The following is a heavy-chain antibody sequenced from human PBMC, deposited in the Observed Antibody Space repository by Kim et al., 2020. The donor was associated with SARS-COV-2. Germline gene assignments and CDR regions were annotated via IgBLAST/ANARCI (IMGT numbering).Heavy chain of an antibody. V-gene: IGHV1-2*04. Sequence: ASVKVSCKASGYTFTGYYMHWVRQAPGQGLEWMGWINPNSGGTNYAQKFQGWVTMTRDTSISTAYMELSRLRSDDTAVYYCARAWVAATEYYFDYWGQGTLVTVSS. J-gene: IGHJ4*02. CDR3: ARAWVAATEYYFDY. CDR1: GYTFTGYY. D-gene: IGHD2-15*01. CDR2: INPNSGGT.